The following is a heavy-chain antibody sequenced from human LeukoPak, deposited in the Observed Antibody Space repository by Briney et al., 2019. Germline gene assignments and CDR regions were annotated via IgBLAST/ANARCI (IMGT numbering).Heavy chain of an antibody. CDR1: GLTFSTYV. V-gene: IGHV3-21*01. D-gene: IGHD3-16*01. CDR3: GRAFPPLRTSSAGDL. J-gene: IGHJ4*02. Sequence: GGSLRLSCAASGLTFSTYVMNWVRQAPGKGLEWVSSISYLSSHVYYGDSVKGRFSISRDNAKNSLYLQMNSLGAEDTAIYYCGRAFPPLRTSSAGDLWGQGILVTVSS. CDR2: ISYLSSHV.